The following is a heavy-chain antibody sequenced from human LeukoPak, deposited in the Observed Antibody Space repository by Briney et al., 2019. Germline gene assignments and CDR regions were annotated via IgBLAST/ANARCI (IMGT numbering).Heavy chain of an antibody. CDR1: GYTFTGYY. CDR2: VTPNTGGT. CDR3: ARDQITTPHWELDY. D-gene: IGHD1-26*01. J-gene: IGHJ4*02. Sequence: GASVKVSCKASGYTFTGYYIHWVRQAPGQSLEWMGWVTPNTGGTNYAQQFQGRVTMTRDTSINTAYMELTRLTSDDTAIYYCARDQITTPHWELDYWGQGTLVTVSS. V-gene: IGHV1-2*02.